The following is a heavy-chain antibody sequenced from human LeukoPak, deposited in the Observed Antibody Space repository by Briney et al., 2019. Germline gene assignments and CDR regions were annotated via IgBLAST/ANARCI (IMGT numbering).Heavy chain of an antibody. V-gene: IGHV3-74*01. CDR3: ARARYSSSSGADY. CDR1: GFTFSSYW. CDR2: INSDGSST. Sequence: PGGSLRLSCAASGFTFSSYWMHWVRQAPGKGLVRVSRINSDGSSTSYADSVKGRFTISRDNAKNTLYLQMNSLRAEDTAVYYCARARYSSSSGADYWGQGTLVTVSS. D-gene: IGHD6-6*01. J-gene: IGHJ4*02.